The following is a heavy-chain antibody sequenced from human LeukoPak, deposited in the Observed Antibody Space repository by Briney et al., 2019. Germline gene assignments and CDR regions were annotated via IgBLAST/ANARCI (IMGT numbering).Heavy chain of an antibody. Sequence: SETLSLTCTVSGGSISSSSYYWGWIRQPPGKGLEWIGSLYYSGSTYYNPSLKSRVTISVDTSKNQFSLKLNSVTAADTAVYYCARITIFGVVTDDAFDVWGQGTMVTVSS. V-gene: IGHV4-39*07. CDR3: ARITIFGVVTDDAFDV. CDR2: LYYSGST. D-gene: IGHD3-3*01. CDR1: GGSISSSSYY. J-gene: IGHJ3*01.